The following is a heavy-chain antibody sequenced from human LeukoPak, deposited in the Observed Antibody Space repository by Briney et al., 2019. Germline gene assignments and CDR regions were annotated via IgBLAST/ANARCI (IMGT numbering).Heavy chain of an antibody. CDR3: ARELTIFGVVRSFDY. D-gene: IGHD3-3*01. CDR2: IYTSGCT. CDR1: GGSISSGSYY. Sequence: SETLSLTCTVSGGSISSGSYYWSWIRQPAGEGLEWIGRIYTSGCTNYNPSLKSRVTISVDTSKNQFSLKLSSVTAADTAVYYCARELTIFGVVRSFDYWGQGTLVTVSS. J-gene: IGHJ4*02. V-gene: IGHV4-61*02.